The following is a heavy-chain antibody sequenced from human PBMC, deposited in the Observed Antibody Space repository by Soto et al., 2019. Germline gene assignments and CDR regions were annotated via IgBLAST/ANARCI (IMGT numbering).Heavy chain of an antibody. CDR2: IIPMFGKA. D-gene: IGHD3-22*01. V-gene: IGHV1-69*01. CDR3: ARDGTLYDSNGYYYVY. CDR1: GGTFSRFA. J-gene: IGHJ4*02. Sequence: QVQLVQSGAEVKKPGSSVKVSCTASGGTFSRFAISWVRQAPGQGLEWMGGIIPMFGKANYAQKFQGRVTITADESTSTGYMELRSLTSEDTAVYYCARDGTLYDSNGYYYVYWGQGTLVTVSS.